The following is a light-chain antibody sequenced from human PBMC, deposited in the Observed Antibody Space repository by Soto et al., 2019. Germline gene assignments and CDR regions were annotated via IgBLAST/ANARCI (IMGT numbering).Light chain of an antibody. J-gene: IGLJ1*01. V-gene: IGLV1-40*01. Sequence: QPVLTQPPSVSGAPGQRVTISCTGSSFNIGAGYDVNWYQQLPGTAPKLLIFGDSNRPSGVPDRFSGSKSGTSASLAITGLQAADEADYYCQSSDSRLSGSDVFGTGTKVTVL. CDR1: SFNIGAGYD. CDR2: GDS. CDR3: QSSDSRLSGSDV.